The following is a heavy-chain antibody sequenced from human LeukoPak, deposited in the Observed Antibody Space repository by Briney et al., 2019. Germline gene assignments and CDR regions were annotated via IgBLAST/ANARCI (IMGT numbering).Heavy chain of an antibody. CDR1: GFTVSSNY. CDR3: ARANYYDILTGYHDY. J-gene: IGHJ4*02. V-gene: IGHV3-66*02. Sequence: GGSLRLSCAASGFTVSSNYMSWVRQAPGKGLEWVSVIYSGGSTYYADSVKGRFTTSRDNSKNTLYLQMNSLRAEDTAVYYCARANYYDILTGYHDYWGQGTLVTVSS. CDR2: IYSGGST. D-gene: IGHD3-9*01.